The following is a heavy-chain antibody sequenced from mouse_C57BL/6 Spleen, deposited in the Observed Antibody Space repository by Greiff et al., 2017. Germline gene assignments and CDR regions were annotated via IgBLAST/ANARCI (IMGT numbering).Heavy chain of an antibody. CDR2: ISYDGSN. V-gene: IGHV3-6*01. CDR1: GYSITSGYY. J-gene: IGHJ4*01. Sequence: EVKLVESGPGLVKPSQSLSLTCSVTGYSITSGYYWIWIRQFPGNKLEWMGDISYDGSNNYNPSFKNRISITRDTSTNQFFLKLNSVTTEDTATYYCARDDLRLGDYYAMDYWGQGTSVTVSS. CDR3: ARDDLRLGDYYAMDY. D-gene: IGHD3-2*02.